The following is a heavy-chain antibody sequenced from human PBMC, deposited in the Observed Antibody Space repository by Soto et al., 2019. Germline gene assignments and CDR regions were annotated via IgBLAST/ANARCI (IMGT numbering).Heavy chain of an antibody. CDR3: AKEWAAAGTHYYYGMDV. CDR2: ISYDGSNK. CDR1: GFTLSSYG. D-gene: IGHD6-13*01. V-gene: IGHV3-30*18. J-gene: IGHJ6*02. Sequence: GGSLRLSCAASGFTLSSYGMHWVRQAPGKGLEWVAVISYDGSNKYYADSVKGRFTISRDNSKNTLYLQMNSLRAEDTAVYYCAKEWAAAGTHYYYGMDVWGQGTTVTV.